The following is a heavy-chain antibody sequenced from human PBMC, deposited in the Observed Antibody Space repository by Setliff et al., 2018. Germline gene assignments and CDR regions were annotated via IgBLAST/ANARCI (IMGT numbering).Heavy chain of an antibody. CDR2: INHSGST. CDR3: ARGYLWSGYYIEEYFDY. D-gene: IGHD3-3*01. V-gene: IGHV4-34*01. J-gene: IGHJ4*02. Sequence: SETLSLTCAVYGGSFSGYYWSWIRQPPGEGLEWIGEINHSGSTNYNPSLQSRVTISVDTSKNQFSLKLSSVTAADTAVYYCARGYLWSGYYIEEYFDYWGQGTLVTV. CDR1: GGSFSGYY.